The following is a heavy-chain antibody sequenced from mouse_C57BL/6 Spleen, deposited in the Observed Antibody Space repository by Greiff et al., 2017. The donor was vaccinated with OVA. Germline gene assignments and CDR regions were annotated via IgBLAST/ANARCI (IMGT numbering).Heavy chain of an antibody. CDR3: ARRGGTRLGELYYFDY. D-gene: IGHD3-2*02. J-gene: IGHJ2*01. V-gene: IGHV5-17*01. Sequence: EVQRVESGGGLVKPGGSLKLSCAASGFTFSDYGMHWVRQAPEKGLEWVAYISSGSSTIYYADTVKGRFTISRDNAKNTLFLQMTSLRSEDTAMYYCARRGGTRLGELYYFDYWGQGTTLTVSS. CDR1: GFTFSDYG. CDR2: ISSGSSTI.